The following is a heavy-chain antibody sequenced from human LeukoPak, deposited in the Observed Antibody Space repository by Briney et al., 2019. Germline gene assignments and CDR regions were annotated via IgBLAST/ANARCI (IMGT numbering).Heavy chain of an antibody. CDR1: GYTFTGYY. CDR3: AAIAAAGDNFDY. V-gene: IGHV1-2*06. J-gene: IGHJ4*02. CDR2: INPNSGGT. D-gene: IGHD6-13*01. Sequence: ASVKVSCKASGYTFTGYYMHWVRQAPGQGREWMGRINPNSGGTNYAQKFQGRVTMTRDTSISTAYMELSRLRSDDTAVYYCAAIAAAGDNFDYWGQGTLVTVSS.